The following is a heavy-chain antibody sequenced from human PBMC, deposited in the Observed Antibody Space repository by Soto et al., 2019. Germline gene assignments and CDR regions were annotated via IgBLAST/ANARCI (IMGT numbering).Heavy chain of an antibody. CDR3: ARGKGMEENYYYYGMDI. CDR2: LNGGTGQT. J-gene: IGHJ6*02. V-gene: IGHV1-3*01. Sequence: GASVKVSCKASGYTFSTYAIHWVRQAPGQSLEWMGWLNGGTGQTRYSQRFQDRVTITRDTSASTAYTEVSSLRPEDTAVYYCARGKGMEENYYYYGMDIWGQGTTVTVSS. CDR1: GYTFSTYA. D-gene: IGHD1-1*01.